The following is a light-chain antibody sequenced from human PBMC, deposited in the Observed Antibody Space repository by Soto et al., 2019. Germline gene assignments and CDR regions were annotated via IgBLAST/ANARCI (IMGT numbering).Light chain of an antibody. J-gene: IGKJ2*01. CDR1: QSISSW. CDR2: KAS. CDR3: QQYNTHFAMYT. V-gene: IGKV1-5*03. Sequence: DIQMTQSPSTLSASVGDRVTITCRASQSISSWLAWYQQKPGKAPKLLIYKASSLESGVPSRFSGSGSGTEFTLTISSLQPDDFATYYCQQYNTHFAMYTFGQGTKLEIK.